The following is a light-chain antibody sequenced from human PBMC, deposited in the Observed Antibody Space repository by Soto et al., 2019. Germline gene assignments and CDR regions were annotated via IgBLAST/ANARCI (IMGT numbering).Light chain of an antibody. CDR2: KAS. J-gene: IGKJ1*01. Sequence: DIQMTQSPSTLSASVGDRVTITCRASQSISTYLAWYQQKPGKAPKLLIYKASSLESGVPSRFSGSGSGAEFTLTISSLQPDDFATYYCQQYNTYSRTFGQGTKVVIK. CDR1: QSISTY. CDR3: QQYNTYSRT. V-gene: IGKV1-5*03.